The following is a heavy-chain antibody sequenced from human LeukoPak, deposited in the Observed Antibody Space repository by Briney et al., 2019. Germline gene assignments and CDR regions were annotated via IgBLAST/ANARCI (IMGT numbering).Heavy chain of an antibody. CDR1: GGSFSGYY. CDR3: ARSVRYYYGSGSYSKPFDY. Sequence: PSETLSLTCAVYGGSFSGYYWSWIRQPPGKVLEWIGEINHSGSTNYNPSLKSRVTISVDTSKNQFSLKLSSVTAADTAVYYCARSVRYYYGSGSYSKPFDYWGQGTLVTVSS. D-gene: IGHD3-10*01. CDR2: INHSGST. J-gene: IGHJ4*02. V-gene: IGHV4-34*01.